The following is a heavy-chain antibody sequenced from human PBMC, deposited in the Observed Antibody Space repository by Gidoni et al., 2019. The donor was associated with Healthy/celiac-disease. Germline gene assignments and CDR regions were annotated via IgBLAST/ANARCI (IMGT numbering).Heavy chain of an antibody. CDR2: IYYSGST. CDR3: ARGYCTNGVCVAPFDY. V-gene: IGHV4-31*03. Sequence: QVQLQESGPGLVKPSQTLSLTCTVPGGSISSGGYYWSWIRQHPGKGLEWIGYIYYSGSTYYNPSLKSRVTISVDTSKNQFSLKLSSVTAADTAVYYCARGYCTNGVCVAPFDYWGQGTLVTVSS. CDR1: GGSISSGGYY. J-gene: IGHJ4*02. D-gene: IGHD2-8*01.